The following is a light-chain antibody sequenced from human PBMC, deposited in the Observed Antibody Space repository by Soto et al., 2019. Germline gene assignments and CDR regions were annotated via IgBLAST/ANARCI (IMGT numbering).Light chain of an antibody. V-gene: IGKV3-11*01. CDR3: QQRVNWPLT. CDR2: DTS. CDR1: QSVSSH. J-gene: IGKJ4*01. Sequence: EIVLTQSPATLSLSPGERATLSCRASQSVSSHLAWYQQKPGQAPRLLMYDTSNSATGIPARFSGSGSGTDFTLTISSLEPEDFAVYYCQQRVNWPLTFGGGTKVEIK.